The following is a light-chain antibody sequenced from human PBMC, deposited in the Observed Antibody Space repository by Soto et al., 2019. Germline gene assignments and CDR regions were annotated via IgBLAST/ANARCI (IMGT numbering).Light chain of an antibody. CDR3: QQYENLPT. Sequence: DIHMTQSPSSLSSSVGYRGTVTCQASQNINNYLNWYQQKPGRAPKLLIYDASNLEAGVPSRFRGSGSGTDFTFTISRLQPEDIATYYCQQYENLPTFGQGTRLEIK. J-gene: IGKJ5*01. V-gene: IGKV1-33*01. CDR2: DAS. CDR1: QNINNY.